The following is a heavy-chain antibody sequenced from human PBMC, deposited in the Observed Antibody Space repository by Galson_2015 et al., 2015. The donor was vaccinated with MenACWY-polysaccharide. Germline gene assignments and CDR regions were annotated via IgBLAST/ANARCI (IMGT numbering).Heavy chain of an antibody. CDR2: IKQDATEK. V-gene: IGHV3-7*01. CDR3: ARWLSGWFDY. J-gene: IGHJ4*02. Sequence: LRLSCAGSGFTFFNSWMGWVRQAPGKGLEWMANIKQDATEKYYGDSVKGRFTISRDNAQNSVYLQMNSLGAEDTAVYYCARWLSGWFDYWGQGVLVTVSS. CDR1: GFTFFNSW. D-gene: IGHD6-19*01.